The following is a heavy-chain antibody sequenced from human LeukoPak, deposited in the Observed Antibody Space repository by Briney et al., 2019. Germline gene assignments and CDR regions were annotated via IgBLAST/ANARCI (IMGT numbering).Heavy chain of an antibody. CDR3: ARDRDGYNGGDY. V-gene: IGHV1-2*02. Sequence: GASVKVSCKASGYAFTGYYMHWVRQAPGQGLEWMGWINPNSGGTNYAQKFQGRVTMTRDTSISTAYMELSRLRSDDTAVYYCARDRDGYNGGDYWGQGTLVTVSS. CDR1: GYAFTGYY. CDR2: INPNSGGT. D-gene: IGHD5-24*01. J-gene: IGHJ4*02.